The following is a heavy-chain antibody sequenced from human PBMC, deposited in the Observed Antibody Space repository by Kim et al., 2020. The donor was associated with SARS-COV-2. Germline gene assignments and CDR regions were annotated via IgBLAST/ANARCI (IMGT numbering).Heavy chain of an antibody. CDR2: IYYSGST. J-gene: IGHJ6*02. Sequence: SETLSLTCTVSGGSISSGGYYWSWIRQHPGKGLEWIGYIYYSGSTYYNPSLKSRVTISVDTSKNQFSLKLSSVTAADTAVYYCASLSYSGVDRYYYYGMDVCGQGTTVTVSS. CDR3: ASLSYSGVDRYYYYGMDV. CDR1: GGSISSGGYY. D-gene: IGHD2-21*01. V-gene: IGHV4-31*03.